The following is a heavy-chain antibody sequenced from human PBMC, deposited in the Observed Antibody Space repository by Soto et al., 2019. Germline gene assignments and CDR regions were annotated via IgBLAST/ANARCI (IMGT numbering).Heavy chain of an antibody. J-gene: IGHJ4*02. D-gene: IGHD3-9*01. CDR3: ATLSYDILTGQQ. CDR2: INHSGST. CDR1: GGSFSGYY. Sequence: PSETLSLTCAVYGGSFSGYYWSWIRQPPGKGLEWIGEINHSGSTNYNPSLKSRVTISVDTSKNQFSLRLSSVTAADTAVYYRATLSYDILTGQQWGQGTLVTVSS. V-gene: IGHV4-34*01.